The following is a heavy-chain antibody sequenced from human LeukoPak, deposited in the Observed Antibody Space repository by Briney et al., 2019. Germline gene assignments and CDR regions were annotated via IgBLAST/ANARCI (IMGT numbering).Heavy chain of an antibody. D-gene: IGHD1-7*01. J-gene: IGHJ4*02. CDR3: AKDSWNYFLGGSRPRHFDY. CDR1: GFTFSSYG. Sequence: GRSPRLSCAASGFTFSSYGMHWVRHAPGKGLEWVAVISYVGSNKYYTDSVKGRFTISRDNSKNTLYLQVNSLRAEDTAVYYCAKDSWNYFLGGSRPRHFDYWGQGTLVTVSS. V-gene: IGHV3-30*18. CDR2: ISYVGSNK.